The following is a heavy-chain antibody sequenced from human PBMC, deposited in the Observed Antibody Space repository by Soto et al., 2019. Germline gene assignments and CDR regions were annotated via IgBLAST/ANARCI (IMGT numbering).Heavy chain of an antibody. CDR2: LYQGLSI. D-gene: IGHD3-16*01. Sequence: QVQLQQWGAGLLKPSETLSLTCAAYSGSFSGYYWSWIRQPPGKGLEWIGELYQGLSIIYNPSLESRVTISGDSSKNQFSLKLRSVTAADTAVYYCARHGGYYFDYWGQGTLVTVSS. CDR1: SGSFSGYY. J-gene: IGHJ4*02. CDR3: ARHGGYYFDY. V-gene: IGHV4-34*01.